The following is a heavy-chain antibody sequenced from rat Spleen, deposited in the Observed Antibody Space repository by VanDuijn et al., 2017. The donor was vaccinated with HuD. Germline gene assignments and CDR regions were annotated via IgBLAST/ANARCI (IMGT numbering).Heavy chain of an antibody. CDR2: MSYDGSST. CDR1: GFTFSDYY. J-gene: IGHJ1*01. CDR3: ARAGYLRDWYFDF. Sequence: EVQLVESGGGLVQPGRSMKLSCAASGFTFSDYYMAWVRQAPKKGLEWVATMSYDGSSTYYRDSVKGRFTISRDNAKSTLSLQMDSLRSEDAATYYCARAGYLRDWYFDFWGPGTVVTVSS. D-gene: IGHD2-2*01. V-gene: IGHV5-7*01.